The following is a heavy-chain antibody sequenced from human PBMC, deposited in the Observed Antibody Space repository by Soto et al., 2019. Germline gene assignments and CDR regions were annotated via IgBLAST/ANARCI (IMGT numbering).Heavy chain of an antibody. CDR2: IKPDGSEK. D-gene: IGHD3-22*01. V-gene: IGHV3-7*04. J-gene: IGHJ3*02. CDR3: VRGDYHDTTGPFSDAFDI. Sequence: GSLRLSCAASGFTFSTYWMSWVRQAPGKGLEWVANIKPDGSEKWYVDSVKGRLTISRDNAKNSLYLQMISLRVEDTAMYYCVRGDYHDTTGPFSDAFDIWGQGTMVTVSS. CDR1: GFTFSTYW.